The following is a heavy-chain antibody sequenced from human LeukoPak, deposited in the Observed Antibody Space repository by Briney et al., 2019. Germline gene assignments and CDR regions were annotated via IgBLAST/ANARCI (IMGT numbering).Heavy chain of an antibody. D-gene: IGHD6-13*01. V-gene: IGHV1-8*01. CDR2: MNPNSGNT. Sequence: ASVKVSCKASGYTFTSYDINWVRQATGQGLEWMGWMNPNSGNTGYAQKFQGSVTMTRNTSISTAYMELSSLRSEDTAVYYCARVGSSWDNWFDPWGQGTLVTVSS. J-gene: IGHJ5*02. CDR3: ARVGSSWDNWFDP. CDR1: GYTFTSYD.